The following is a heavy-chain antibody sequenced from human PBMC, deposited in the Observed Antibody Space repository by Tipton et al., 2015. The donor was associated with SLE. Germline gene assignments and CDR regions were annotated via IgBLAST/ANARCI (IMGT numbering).Heavy chain of an antibody. J-gene: IGHJ4*02. Sequence: TLSLTCTVSGASISSYYWSWIRQPPGNGLEWIGYIYYSGSTIHNPSLKSRVTMSVDTSKNQSSLKLSSVTAADTAVYYCAREPRSGYHDYWGQGTLVIVSS. V-gene: IGHV4-59*12. CDR3: AREPRSGYHDY. CDR1: GASISSYY. CDR2: IYYSGST. D-gene: IGHD3-3*01.